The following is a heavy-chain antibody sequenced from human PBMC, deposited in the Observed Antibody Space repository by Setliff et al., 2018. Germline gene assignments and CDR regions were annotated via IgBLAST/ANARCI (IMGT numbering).Heavy chain of an antibody. Sequence: PSETLSLTCAVSGGSISSGGYSWSWIRQPPGKGLEWIGYIYHSGSTYYNPSLKSRVTISVDTSKNQFSLKLSSVTAADTAVYYCARGRRGLYGESDYWGQGTLVTVSS. D-gene: IGHD4-17*01. V-gene: IGHV4-30-2*01. CDR3: ARGRRGLYGESDY. CDR2: IYHSGST. J-gene: IGHJ4*02. CDR1: GGSISSGGYS.